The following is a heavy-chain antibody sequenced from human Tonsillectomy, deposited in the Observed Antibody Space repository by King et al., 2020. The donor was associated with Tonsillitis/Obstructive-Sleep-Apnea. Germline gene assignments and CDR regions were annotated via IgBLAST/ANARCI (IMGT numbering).Heavy chain of an antibody. V-gene: IGHV3-33*01. CDR2: IWYDGSNK. J-gene: IGHJ3*02. D-gene: IGHD2-2*01. Sequence: VQLVESGGGVVQPGRSLRLSCAASGFTFSSYGMHWVRQAPGKGLEWVAVIWYDGSNKYYADSVKGRFTISGDNSKNTLYLQMNSLRAEDTAVYYCASSLGYCSSTSCDLMRHDAFDIWGQGTMVTVSS. CDR3: ASSLGYCSSTSCDLMRHDAFDI. CDR1: GFTFSSYG.